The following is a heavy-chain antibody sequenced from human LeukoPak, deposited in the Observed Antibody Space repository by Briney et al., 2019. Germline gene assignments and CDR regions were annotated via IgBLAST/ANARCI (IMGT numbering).Heavy chain of an antibody. J-gene: IGHJ4*02. CDR2: IYSGGST. CDR1: GFTVSSNY. D-gene: IGHD6-13*01. V-gene: IGHV3-53*01. CDR3: ARVAAAAFEFDY. Sequence: GGSLRLSCAASGFTVSSNYMSWVRQAPGKGLDWVSVIYSGGSTYYADSVKGRFTISRDNAKNSLYLQMNSLRAEDTAVYYCARVAAAAFEFDYWGQGTLVTVSS.